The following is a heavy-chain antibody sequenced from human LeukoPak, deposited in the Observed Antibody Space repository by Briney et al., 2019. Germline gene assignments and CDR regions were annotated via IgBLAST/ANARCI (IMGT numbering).Heavy chain of an antibody. V-gene: IGHV1-46*03. CDR2: INPSGGST. CDR1: GYTFTGYY. CDR3: AREIIVVVPAASPQPAGYFDY. J-gene: IGHJ4*02. Sequence: ASVKVSCKASGYTFTGYYMHWVRQAPGQGLEWMGIINPSGGSTSYAQKFQGRVTMTRDTSTSTVYMELSSLRSEDTAVYYCAREIIVVVPAASPQPAGYFDYWGQGTLVTVSS. D-gene: IGHD2-2*01.